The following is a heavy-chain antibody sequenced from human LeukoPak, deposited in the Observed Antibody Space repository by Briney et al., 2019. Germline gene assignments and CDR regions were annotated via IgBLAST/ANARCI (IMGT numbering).Heavy chain of an antibody. CDR3: AKGNSCALYYFDY. Sequence: GGSLRLSSAASGFTFSSYAMSWVRQAPGKGLEWVSAISGSGGSTYYADSVKGRFTISRDNSKNTLYLQMNSLRAEDTAVYYCAKGNSCALYYFDYWGQGTLVTVSS. CDR2: ISGSGGST. D-gene: IGHD2-21*01. CDR1: GFTFSSYA. V-gene: IGHV3-23*01. J-gene: IGHJ4*02.